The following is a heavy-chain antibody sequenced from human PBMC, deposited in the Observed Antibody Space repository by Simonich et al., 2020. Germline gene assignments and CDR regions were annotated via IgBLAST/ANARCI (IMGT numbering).Heavy chain of an antibody. Sequence: QVQLVQSGAEVKKPGASVKVSCKASGYTFTGYYMQWVRQAPGQGLEWMGWINPTSGGTNYAQKFQSRVTRTRDTSISTAYMELSRLRSDDTAVYYCARGALTGDYYYMDVWGKGTTVTVSS. CDR2: INPTSGGT. D-gene: IGHD7-27*01. CDR3: ARGALTGDYYYMDV. J-gene: IGHJ6*03. CDR1: GYTFTGYY. V-gene: IGHV1-2*02.